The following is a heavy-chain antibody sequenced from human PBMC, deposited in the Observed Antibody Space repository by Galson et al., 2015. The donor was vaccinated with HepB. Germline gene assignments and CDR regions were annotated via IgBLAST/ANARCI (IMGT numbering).Heavy chain of an antibody. Sequence: SLRLSCAASGFTFSSYAMSWVRQAPGKGLEWVSAISGSGGSTYYADSVKGRFTISRDNSKNTLYLQMNSLRAEDTAVYYCAKESGSSSVFYYYYMDVWGKGTTVTVSS. D-gene: IGHD6-6*01. CDR1: GFTFSSYA. V-gene: IGHV3-23*01. J-gene: IGHJ6*03. CDR2: ISGSGGST. CDR3: AKESGSSSVFYYYYMDV.